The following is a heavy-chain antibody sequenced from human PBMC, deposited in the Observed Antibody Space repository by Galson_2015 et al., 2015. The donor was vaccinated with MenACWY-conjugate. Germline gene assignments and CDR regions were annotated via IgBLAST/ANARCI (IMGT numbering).Heavy chain of an antibody. CDR1: GFTFSNSW. CDR3: ARAKEQWLSKTFDL. J-gene: IGHJ3*01. V-gene: IGHV3-7*01. D-gene: IGHD6-19*01. Sequence: SLRLSCATSGFTFSNSWMGWVRQAPGKGLEWVANIEQDGSGKYYVDSVKGRFIISRDNAKNSLFLQMDSLRAEDTALYYCARAKEQWLSKTFDLWGQGTMVTVSS. CDR2: IEQDGSGK.